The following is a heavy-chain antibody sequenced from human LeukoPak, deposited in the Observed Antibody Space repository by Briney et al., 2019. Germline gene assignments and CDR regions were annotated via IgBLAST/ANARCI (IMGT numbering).Heavy chain of an antibody. CDR3: AELGITMIGGV. D-gene: IGHD3-10*02. CDR1: GFTFSNAW. CDR2: IKQDGSEK. Sequence: GGSLRLSCAASGFTFSNAWMSWVRQAPGKGLEWVANIKQDGSEKYYVDSVKGRFTISRDNAKNSLYLQMNSLRAEDTAVYYCAELGITMIGGVWGKGTTVTISS. J-gene: IGHJ6*04. V-gene: IGHV3-7*01.